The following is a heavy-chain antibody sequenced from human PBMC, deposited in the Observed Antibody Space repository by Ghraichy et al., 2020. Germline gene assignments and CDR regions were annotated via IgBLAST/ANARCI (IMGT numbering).Heavy chain of an antibody. CDR3: ARVPWLAAAGTPGFDY. D-gene: IGHD6-13*01. Sequence: ASVKVSCKASGYTFTGYYMHWVRQAPGQGLEWMGWINPNSGGTNYAQKFQGRVTMTRDTSISTAYMELSRLRSDDTAVYYCARVPWLAAAGTPGFDYWGQGTLVTVSS. J-gene: IGHJ4*02. CDR2: INPNSGGT. CDR1: GYTFTGYY. V-gene: IGHV1-2*02.